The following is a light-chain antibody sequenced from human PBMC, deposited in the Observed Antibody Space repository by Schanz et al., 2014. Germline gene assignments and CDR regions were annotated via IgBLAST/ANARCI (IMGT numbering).Light chain of an antibody. J-gene: IGLJ2*01. CDR1: SSDVGGYDF. Sequence: QSALTQPRSVSGSPGQSVTISCTGTSSDVGGYDFVSWYQQHPGKAPKLMIYDVTSRPSGVSNRFSGSKSGNTASLTISGLQAEDEADYYCSSYTVTSTLVFGGGTKVTVL. CDR3: SSYTVTSTLV. V-gene: IGLV2-14*01. CDR2: DVT.